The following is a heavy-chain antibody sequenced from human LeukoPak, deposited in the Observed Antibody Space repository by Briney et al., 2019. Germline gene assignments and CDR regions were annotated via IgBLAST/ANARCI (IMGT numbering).Heavy chain of an antibody. Sequence: ASVKVSCKASGYTFNNYGFSWVRQAPGQGLEWMGWISAYNGHTKNAQKFQGRVTMTTDTSTSTVNMELGSLRSDDTAVYYCARDAAAAGKAAFDIWGQGTMVTVSS. D-gene: IGHD6-13*01. CDR3: ARDAAAAGKAAFDI. J-gene: IGHJ3*02. V-gene: IGHV1-18*01. CDR1: GYTFNNYG. CDR2: ISAYNGHT.